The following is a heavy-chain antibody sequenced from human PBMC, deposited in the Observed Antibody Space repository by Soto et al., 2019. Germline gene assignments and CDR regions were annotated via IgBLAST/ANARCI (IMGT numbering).Heavy chain of an antibody. J-gene: IGHJ6*03. Sequence: SETLSLTCTVSGGSISSYYWSWIRQPPGKGLEWIGYIYYSGSTNYNPSLKSRVTISVDTSKNQFSLKLSSVTAADTDVYYCAGSLGYYYYYYMDVWGKGTTVTVSS. CDR3: AGSLGYYYYYYMDV. CDR1: GGSISSYY. D-gene: IGHD1-26*01. CDR2: IYYSGST. V-gene: IGHV4-59*01.